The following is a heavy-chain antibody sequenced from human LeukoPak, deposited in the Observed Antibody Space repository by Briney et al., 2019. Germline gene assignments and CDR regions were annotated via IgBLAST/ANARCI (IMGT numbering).Heavy chain of an antibody. J-gene: IGHJ3*02. Sequence: SETLSLTCTVSGGSISSGDYYWSLIRQPPGKGLEWIGYIYYSGSTYYNPSLKSRVTISVDTSKNQFSLKLSSVTAADTAVYYCARLAYGDYVLGSFDIWGQGTMVTVSS. CDR2: IYYSGST. V-gene: IGHV4-30-4*01. CDR3: ARLAYGDYVLGSFDI. D-gene: IGHD4-17*01. CDR1: GGSISSGDYY.